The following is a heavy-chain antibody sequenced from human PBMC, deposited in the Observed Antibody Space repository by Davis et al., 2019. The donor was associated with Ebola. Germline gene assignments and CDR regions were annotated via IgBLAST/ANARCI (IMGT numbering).Heavy chain of an antibody. V-gene: IGHV4-34*08. CDR3: AILGYCYSDTSCYGRPV. CDR1: GFTFSSYA. Sequence: ESLKISCSASGFTFSSYAMHWIRQAPGKGLEWIGEITHPGSIYYNPSLKSRVTISVDTSKNQFSLKLSSVTAADTAVYFCAILGYCYSDTSCYGRPVWGQGTAVTVSS. D-gene: IGHD2/OR15-2a*01. CDR2: ITHPGSI. J-gene: IGHJ3*01.